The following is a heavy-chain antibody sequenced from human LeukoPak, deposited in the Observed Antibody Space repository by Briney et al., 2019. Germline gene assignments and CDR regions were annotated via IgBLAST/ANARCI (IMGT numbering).Heavy chain of an antibody. V-gene: IGHV4-30-4*01. CDR2: IYYSGST. D-gene: IGHD2-8*02. Sequence: PSETLSLTCTVSGGSISSGDYYWSWIRQPPGKGLEWIGYIYYSGSTYYNPSLKSRVTISVDTSKNQFSLKLNSVTAADTAVYCCARTGGTIAYWGQGTLVTVSS. CDR3: ARTGGTIAY. CDR1: GGSISSGDYY. J-gene: IGHJ4*02.